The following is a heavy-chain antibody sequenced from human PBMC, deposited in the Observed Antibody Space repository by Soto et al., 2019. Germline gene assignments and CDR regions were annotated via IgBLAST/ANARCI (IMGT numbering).Heavy chain of an antibody. Sequence: QLQESGPGLLKPSGTLSLTCTVSGGSISSPSYNWGWVRQAPGKGPEWLGTIFYPGTAHYNPSLKRRLAISVDTSKSQVSLSLTSVTAADTAVYYCTTVASTHFDSWGQGAQVTVSS. D-gene: IGHD4-17*01. V-gene: IGHV4-39*01. CDR3: TTVASTHFDS. CDR2: IFYPGTA. CDR1: GGSISSPSYN. J-gene: IGHJ4*02.